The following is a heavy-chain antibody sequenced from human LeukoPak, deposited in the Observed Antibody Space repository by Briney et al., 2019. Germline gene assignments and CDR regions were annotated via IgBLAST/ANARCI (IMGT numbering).Heavy chain of an antibody. V-gene: IGHV3-21*01. J-gene: IGHJ4*02. CDR2: ISSSSYI. CDR1: GFTFSSYS. Sequence: GGSLRLSCAASGFTFSSYSMNWVRQAPGKGLEWVSSISSSSYIYYADSVKGRFTVSRDNAKNSLYLQMNSLRAEDTAIYYCARDPDYSSSGDIDYWGQGTLLTVSS. D-gene: IGHD6-6*01. CDR3: ARDPDYSSSGDIDY.